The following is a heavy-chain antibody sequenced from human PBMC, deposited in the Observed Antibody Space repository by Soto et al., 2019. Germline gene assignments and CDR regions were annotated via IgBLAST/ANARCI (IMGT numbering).Heavy chain of an antibody. J-gene: IGHJ6*02. V-gene: IGHV5-51*01. CDR2: IYPGDSDT. Sequence: GESLKISCXGSGYSFTSYWIGWVRQMPGKGLEWMGIIYPGDSDTRYSPSFQGQVTTSADKSISTAYLQWSSLKASDTAMYYCARDGYYYDSSGYPGSYYYYGMDVWGQGTTVTVSS. CDR1: GYSFTSYW. CDR3: ARDGYYYDSSGYPGSYYYYGMDV. D-gene: IGHD3-22*01.